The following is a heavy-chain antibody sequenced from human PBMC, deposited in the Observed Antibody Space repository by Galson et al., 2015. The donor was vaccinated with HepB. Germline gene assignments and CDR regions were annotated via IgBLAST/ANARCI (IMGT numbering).Heavy chain of an antibody. CDR1: GDSVSSNSAA. V-gene: IGHV6-1*01. CDR3: ARVAGTIYYYGMDV. Sequence: CAISGDSVSSNSAAWHWIRRSPSRGLEWLGRTYYRSKWYSDYAVTVRSRITINPDTSKNQFSLQLKSVTPEDTAVYYCARVAGTIYYYGMDVWGQGTTVTVSS. D-gene: IGHD6-19*01. CDR2: TYYRSKWYS. J-gene: IGHJ6*02.